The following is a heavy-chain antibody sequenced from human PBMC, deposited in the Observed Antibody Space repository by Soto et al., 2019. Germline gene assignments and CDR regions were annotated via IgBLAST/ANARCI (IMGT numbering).Heavy chain of an antibody. CDR3: ARDGGLNYDFWSGHKSLFGDYYYGMDV. Sequence: GGSLRLSCAASGFTFSSYAMHWVRQAPGKGLEWVAVISYDGSNKYYADSVKGRFTISRDNSKNTLYLQMNSLRAEDTAVYYCARDGGLNYDFWSGHKSLFGDYYYGMDVWGQGTTVTVSS. J-gene: IGHJ6*02. V-gene: IGHV3-30-3*01. CDR1: GFTFSSYA. D-gene: IGHD3-3*01. CDR2: ISYDGSNK.